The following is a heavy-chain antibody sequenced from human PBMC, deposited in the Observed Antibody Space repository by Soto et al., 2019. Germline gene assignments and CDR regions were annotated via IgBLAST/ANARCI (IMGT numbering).Heavy chain of an antibody. J-gene: IGHJ4*02. CDR2: ISYDGSNK. CDR1: GFTFSSYA. D-gene: IGHD3-22*01. CDR3: ARRLRMWDSPDYYDSSGYYKPQDY. Sequence: TGGSLRLSCAASGFTFSSYAMHWVRQAPGKGLEWVAVISYDGSNKYYADSVKGRFTISRDNSKNTLYLQMNSLRAEDTAVYYCARRLRMWDSPDYYDSSGYYKPQDYWGQGTLVTVSS. V-gene: IGHV3-30-3*01.